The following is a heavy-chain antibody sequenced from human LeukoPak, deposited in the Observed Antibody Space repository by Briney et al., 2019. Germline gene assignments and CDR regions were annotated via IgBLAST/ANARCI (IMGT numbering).Heavy chain of an antibody. J-gene: IGHJ4*02. CDR3: ARATRGDLLSEF. V-gene: IGHV1-8*01. CDR2: MNPYSTNT. CDR1: EYTFANYD. Sequence: EASVKVSCKASEYTFANYDITWVRQAPGRGLEWMGWMNPYSTNTGYARKFQGRLSMTRDTSITTAYMALSSLTSEDTAVYYCARATRGDLLSEFWGQGSPITVSS. D-gene: IGHD2-21*01.